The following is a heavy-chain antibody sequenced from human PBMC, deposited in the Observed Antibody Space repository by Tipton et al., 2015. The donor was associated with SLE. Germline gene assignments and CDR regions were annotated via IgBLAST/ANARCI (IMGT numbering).Heavy chain of an antibody. V-gene: IGHV3-48*03. Sequence: SLRFSCAASGFTFSSYEMNWVRQAPGKGLEWVSYISSSGTTIYYADSVTGRFTISRDNAKNSLYLQMNSLRAEDTAVYYCARDLGWSGYDNWGQGTLVTVSS. CDR1: GFTFSSYE. CDR2: ISSSGTTI. CDR3: ARDLGWSGYDN. D-gene: IGHD5-12*01. J-gene: IGHJ4*02.